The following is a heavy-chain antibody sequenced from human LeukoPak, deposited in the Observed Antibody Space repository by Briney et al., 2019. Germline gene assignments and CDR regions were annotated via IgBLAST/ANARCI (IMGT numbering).Heavy chain of an antibody. J-gene: IGHJ4*02. CDR3: ARVDYDSSGYYFWRGSGY. V-gene: IGHV3-48*03. CDR2: ISSSGSTI. D-gene: IGHD3-22*01. CDR1: EFSVCSNY. Sequence: GGSLRLSCAASEFSVCSNYMNWVRQAPGKGLEWVSYISSSGSTIYYADSVKGRFTISRDNAKNSLYLQMNSLRAEDTAVYYCARVDYDSSGYYFWRGSGYWGQGTLVTVSS.